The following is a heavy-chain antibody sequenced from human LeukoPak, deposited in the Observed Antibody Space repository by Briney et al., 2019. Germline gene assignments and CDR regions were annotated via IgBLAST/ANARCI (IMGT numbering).Heavy chain of an antibody. V-gene: IGHV3-9*01. Sequence: PGRSLRLSCTVSGFTFDDYAMHWVRHTPGKGLEWVAGITWNRDNIGYGDSVKGRFTISRDNSKNTLYPQMNSLRAEDTAVYYCAAAKWELRHYFDYWGQGTLVTVSS. CDR3: AAAKWELRHYFDY. CDR1: GFTFDDYA. J-gene: IGHJ4*02. CDR2: ITWNRDNI. D-gene: IGHD1-26*01.